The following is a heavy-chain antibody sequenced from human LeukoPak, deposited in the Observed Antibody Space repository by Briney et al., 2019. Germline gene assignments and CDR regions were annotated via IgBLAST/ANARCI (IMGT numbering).Heavy chain of an antibody. J-gene: IGHJ4*02. CDR3: ARAGIVVVPAAIWGDYFDY. D-gene: IGHD2-2*02. CDR2: IYYSGST. CDR1: GGSISSGGYY. Sequence: TSETLSLTCTVSGGSISSGGYYWSRIRQHPGKGLEWIGYIYYSGSTYYNPSLKSRVTISVDTSKNQFSLKLSSVTAADTAVYYCARAGIVVVPAAIWGDYFDYWGQGTLVTVSS. V-gene: IGHV4-31*03.